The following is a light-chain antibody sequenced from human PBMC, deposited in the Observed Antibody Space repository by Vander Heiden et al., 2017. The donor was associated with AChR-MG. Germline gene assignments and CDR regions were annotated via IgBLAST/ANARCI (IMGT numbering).Light chain of an antibody. CDR2: GDT. CDR3: QTYDSSLSAWV. CDR1: VGPLFD. J-gene: IGLJ3*02. Sequence: QPVLTPPPPVSGAPGQSVTISCTDVGPLFDVHLYRQFPGTAPTLLIYGDTKRPSGVPDRFSGSKSGTSASLAITGLQAEDEAEYYCQTYDSSLSAWVFGGGTRLTVL. V-gene: IGLV1-40*01.